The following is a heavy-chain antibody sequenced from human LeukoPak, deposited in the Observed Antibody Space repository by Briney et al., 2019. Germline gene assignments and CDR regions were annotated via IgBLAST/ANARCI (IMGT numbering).Heavy chain of an antibody. J-gene: IGHJ4*02. CDR1: GGSISSYY. CDR3: ARLDSSGWYLHFDY. Sequence: SETLSLTCTVSGGSISSYYWSWIRQPPGKGLEWIGYIYYSGSTNYNPSLKSRVTISVDTSKNQFSLKLSSVTAADTAVYYCARLDSSGWYLHFDYWGQGTLVTVSS. CDR2: IYYSGST. D-gene: IGHD6-19*01. V-gene: IGHV4-59*08.